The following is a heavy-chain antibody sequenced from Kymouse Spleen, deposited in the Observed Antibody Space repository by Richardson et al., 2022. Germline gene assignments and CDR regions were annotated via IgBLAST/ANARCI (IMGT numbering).Heavy chain of an antibody. V-gene: IGHV4-61*01. Sequence: QVQLQESGPGLVKPSETLSLTCTVSGGSVSSGSYYWSWIRQPPGKGLEWIGYIYYSGSTNYNPSLKSRVTISVDTSKNQFSLKLSSVTAADTAVYYCARDGAAGPDYYYYGMDVWGQGTTVTVSS. CDR1: GGSVSSGSYY. CDR2: IYYSGST. D-gene: IGHD6-13*01. J-gene: IGHJ6*02. CDR3: ARDGAAGPDYYYYGMDV.